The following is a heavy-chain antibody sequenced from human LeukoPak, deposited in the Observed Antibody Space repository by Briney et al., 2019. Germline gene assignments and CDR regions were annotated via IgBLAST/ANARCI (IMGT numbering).Heavy chain of an antibody. Sequence: SETLSLTCAVYGGSFSGYYWSWIRQPPGKGLEWIGEISHSGSTNYNPSLKSRVTISVDTSKNQFSLKLSSVTAADTAVYYCARGKDYSNYGAIDYWGQGTLVTVSS. D-gene: IGHD4-11*01. V-gene: IGHV4-34*01. CDR1: GGSFSGYY. CDR3: ARGKDYSNYGAIDY. CDR2: ISHSGST. J-gene: IGHJ4*02.